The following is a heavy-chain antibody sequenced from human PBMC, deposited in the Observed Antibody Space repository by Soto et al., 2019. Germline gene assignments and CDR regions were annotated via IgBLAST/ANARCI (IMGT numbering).Heavy chain of an antibody. Sequence: SETLSLTCAVYGGSFSGYYWSWIRQPPGKGLEWIGEINHNGSTNYNPSLKSRVTISVDTSKNQFSLKLSSVTAADTAVYYCARVSRLGYCSSTSCPYYFDYWGQGTLVTVSS. CDR2: INHNGST. CDR3: ARVSRLGYCSSTSCPYYFDY. CDR1: GGSFSGYY. V-gene: IGHV4-34*01. D-gene: IGHD2-2*01. J-gene: IGHJ4*02.